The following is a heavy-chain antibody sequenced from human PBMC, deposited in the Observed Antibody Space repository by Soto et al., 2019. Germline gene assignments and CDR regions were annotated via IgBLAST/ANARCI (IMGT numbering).Heavy chain of an antibody. D-gene: IGHD3-22*01. J-gene: IGHJ4*02. V-gene: IGHV2-5*02. CDR2: IYWDDDK. CDR3: AHAASPITMIALWYFDY. Sequence: QITLKESGPTLVKPTQTLTLTYTFSGFSLSTSGVGVGWIRQPPGKALEWLALIYWDDDKRYSPSLKSRLTTTKDTSKNQEVLTMTNMDPVDTATYYCAHAASPITMIALWYFDYWGQGTLVTVSS. CDR1: GFSLSTSGVG.